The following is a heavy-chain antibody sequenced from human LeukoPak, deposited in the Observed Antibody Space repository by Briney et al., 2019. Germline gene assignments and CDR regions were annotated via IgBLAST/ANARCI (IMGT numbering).Heavy chain of an antibody. V-gene: IGHV6-1*01. CDR1: GDSVSRNSAA. CDR3: AREGPAPSGYDFDYYYGMDV. CDR2: TYYRSKWYN. D-gene: IGHD5-12*01. Sequence: SQTLSLTCAISGDSVSRNSAAWNWIRQSPSRGLEWLGRTYYRSKWYNDYAVSVKSRITINPDTSKNQFSLQLNSVTPEDTAVYYCAREGPAPSGYDFDYYYGMDVWGQGTTVTVSS. J-gene: IGHJ6*02.